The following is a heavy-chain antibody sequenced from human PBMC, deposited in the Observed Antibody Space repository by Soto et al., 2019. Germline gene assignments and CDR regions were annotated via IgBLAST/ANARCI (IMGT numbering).Heavy chain of an antibody. J-gene: IGHJ4*02. CDR2: ISGSGGST. CDR3: ANDPPGHSGVSSFDY. Sequence: PGGSLRLSCAASGFTFSSYAMSWVRQAPGKGLEWVSAISGSGGSTYYADSVKGRFTISRDNSKNTLYLQMNSLRAEDTAVYYCANDPPGHSGVSSFDYWGQGTQVTVSS. D-gene: IGHD3-10*01. CDR1: GFTFSSYA. V-gene: IGHV3-23*01.